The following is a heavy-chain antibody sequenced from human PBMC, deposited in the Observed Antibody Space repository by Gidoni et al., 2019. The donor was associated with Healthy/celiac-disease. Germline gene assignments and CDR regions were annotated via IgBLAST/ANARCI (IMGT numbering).Heavy chain of an antibody. CDR1: GFTFSNAW. Sequence: EVQLVESGGGLVKHGGSLRLSCAASGFTFSNAWMSWVRQAPGKGLEWVGRIKSKTDGGTTDYAALVKGRFTISRDDSKNTLYLQMNSLKTEDTAVYYCTTDGYGDYYYFDYWGQGTLVTVSS. V-gene: IGHV3-15*01. J-gene: IGHJ4*02. CDR2: IKSKTDGGTT. CDR3: TTDGYGDYYYFDY. D-gene: IGHD4-17*01.